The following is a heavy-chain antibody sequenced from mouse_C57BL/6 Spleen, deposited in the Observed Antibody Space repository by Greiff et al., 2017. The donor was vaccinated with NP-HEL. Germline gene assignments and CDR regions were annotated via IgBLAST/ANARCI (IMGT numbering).Heavy chain of an antibody. CDR1: GFTFSSYA. D-gene: IGHD2-3*01. V-gene: IGHV5-9-1*02. CDR2: ISSGGDYI. J-gene: IGHJ2*01. Sequence: EVKLMESGEGLVKPGGSLKLSCAASGFTFSSYAMSWVRQTPEKRLEWVAYISSGGDYIYYADTVKGRFTISRDNARNTLYLQMSSLKSEDTAMYYCTRGYSGTGDYFDYWGQGTTLTVSS. CDR3: TRGYSGTGDYFDY.